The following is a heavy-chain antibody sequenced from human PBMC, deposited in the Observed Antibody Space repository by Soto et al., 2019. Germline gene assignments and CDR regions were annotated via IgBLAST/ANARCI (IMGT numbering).Heavy chain of an antibody. D-gene: IGHD5-18*01. CDR2: IDNSGGIT. CDR3: ARSGYSYGPFDY. Sequence: PGGSLRLSCAASGFTFSTYAMSWVRQAPGKGLEWVSTIDNSGGITYYADSVKGRFTISRDNSKNTLYLQMNSLRAEDTAVYYCARSGYSYGPFDYWGQGTLVTSPQ. V-gene: IGHV3-23*05. CDR1: GFTFSTYA. J-gene: IGHJ4*02.